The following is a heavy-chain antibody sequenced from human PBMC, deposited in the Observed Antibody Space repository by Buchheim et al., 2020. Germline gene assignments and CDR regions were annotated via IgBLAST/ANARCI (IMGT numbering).Heavy chain of an antibody. V-gene: IGHV3-23*01. CDR3: ARGSGYYFDF. J-gene: IGHJ4*02. Sequence: EVQLLESGGDLVQPGGSLRLSCAASAFTLSSSAMRWVRQAPGKGLEWISTVGRGGTPYYADSVKGRFPISRDNSKNTLYPQMNSLRAEDTAIYYCARGSGYYFDFWGPGTL. CDR1: AFTLSSSA. CDR2: VGRGGTP.